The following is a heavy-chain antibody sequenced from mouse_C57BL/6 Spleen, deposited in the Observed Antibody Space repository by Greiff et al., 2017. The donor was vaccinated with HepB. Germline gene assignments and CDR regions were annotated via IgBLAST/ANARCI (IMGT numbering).Heavy chain of an antibody. Sequence: DVKLVESEGGLVQPGSSMKLSCTASGFTFSDYYMAWVRQVPEKGLEWVANINYDGSSTYYLDSLKSRFLISRDNANNILYLHMSRLTSEDTATYYCARAYGYHYWYFDVWGTGTTVTVSS. CDR1: GFTFSDYY. J-gene: IGHJ1*03. V-gene: IGHV5-16*01. CDR3: ARAYGYHYWYFDV. D-gene: IGHD2-2*01. CDR2: INYDGSST.